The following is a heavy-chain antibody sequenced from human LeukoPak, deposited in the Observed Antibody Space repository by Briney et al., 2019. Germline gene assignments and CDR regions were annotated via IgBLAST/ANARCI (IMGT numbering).Heavy chain of an antibody. J-gene: IGHJ4*02. Sequence: ASVKVSCKASGGTFSNYAINWVRQAPGQGLEWMGGIIPILGIANYAQKFQGRVTITADESTTTAYMELSSLRSEDTAVYYCARPWDSGGYFGSRLGYWGQGTLVTVSS. CDR1: GGTFSNYA. CDR2: IIPILGIA. D-gene: IGHD3-22*01. CDR3: ARPWDSGGYFGSRLGY. V-gene: IGHV1-69*10.